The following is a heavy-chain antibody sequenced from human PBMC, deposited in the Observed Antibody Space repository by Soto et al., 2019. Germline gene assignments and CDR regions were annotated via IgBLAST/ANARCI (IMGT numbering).Heavy chain of an antibody. CDR3: ARGRRITIFGVVTDNWFDP. Sequence: QVQLVQSGAEVKKPGSSVKASCKASGGTFSSYAISWVRQAPGQGLEWMGGIIPIFGTANYAQKFQGRVTITADESTSTAYMELSSLRSEDTAVYYCARGRRITIFGVVTDNWFDPWGQGTLVTVSS. D-gene: IGHD3-3*01. CDR2: IIPIFGTA. CDR1: GGTFSSYA. J-gene: IGHJ5*02. V-gene: IGHV1-69*01.